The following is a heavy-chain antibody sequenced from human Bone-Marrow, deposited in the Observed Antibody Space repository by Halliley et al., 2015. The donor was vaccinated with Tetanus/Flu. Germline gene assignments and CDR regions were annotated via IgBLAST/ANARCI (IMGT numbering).Heavy chain of an antibody. Sequence: GLVWVSTISNDGSTTYYADSVKGRFTTSRDNAENALHLEMSSLRVGDAAMYYCATGDSHGFAIWGQGTRVVVSS. D-gene: IGHD2-15*01. V-gene: IGHV3-74*01. CDR2: ISNDGSTT. J-gene: IGHJ3*02. CDR3: ATGDSHGFAI.